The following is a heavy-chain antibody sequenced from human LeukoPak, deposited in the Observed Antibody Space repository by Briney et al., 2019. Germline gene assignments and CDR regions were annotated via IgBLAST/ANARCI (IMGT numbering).Heavy chain of an antibody. Sequence: GGSLRLSCAASGFTFSSYGMHWVRQAPGKGLEWVAVIWYDGSNKYYADSVKGRFTISRDNSKNTLYLRMNSLRAEDTAVYYCARDLTGATVTTYFDYWGQGTLVTVSS. J-gene: IGHJ4*02. CDR2: IWYDGSNK. CDR1: GFTFSSYG. CDR3: ARDLTGATVTTYFDY. D-gene: IGHD4-17*01. V-gene: IGHV3-33*01.